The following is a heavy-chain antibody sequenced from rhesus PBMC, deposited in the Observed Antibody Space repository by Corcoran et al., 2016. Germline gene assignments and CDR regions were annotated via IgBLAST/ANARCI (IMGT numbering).Heavy chain of an antibody. D-gene: IGHD4-29*01. Sequence: QVTLKESGPALVKPTQTLTLTCTFAGFSISTNGMGVGWIRQPPGKALEWLALIYWVDDKYYSTSLKRKRTISKDTSKNQVVFTMTNMDPVDTATYFCARRPHYGNFDYWGQGVLVIVSS. CDR2: IYWVDDK. CDR1: GFSISTNGMG. J-gene: IGHJ4*01. CDR3: ARRPHYGNFDY. V-gene: IGHV2-174*01.